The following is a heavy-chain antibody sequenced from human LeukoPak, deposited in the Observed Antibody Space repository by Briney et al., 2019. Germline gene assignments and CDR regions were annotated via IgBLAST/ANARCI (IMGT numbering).Heavy chain of an antibody. CDR1: VYTFTSYY. CDR2: INPSGGST. Sequence: ASVKVSYKPSVYTFTSYYMHWVRQAPRQGLEGMGIINPSGGSTSYAQKFQGRVTMTRDTSTSTVYMELSSLRSEDTAVYYCARERSGYYYDSSGNPPSYWGQGTLVTVSS. V-gene: IGHV1-46*01. D-gene: IGHD3-22*01. J-gene: IGHJ4*02. CDR3: ARERSGYYYDSSGNPPSY.